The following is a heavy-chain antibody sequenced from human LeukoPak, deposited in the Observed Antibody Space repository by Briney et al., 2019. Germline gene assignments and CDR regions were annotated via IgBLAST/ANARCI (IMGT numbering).Heavy chain of an antibody. CDR1: GFNVTNNY. CDR2: FYVGGAT. CDR3: ARGDGYNFFDY. V-gene: IGHV3-53*01. D-gene: IGHD5-24*01. J-gene: IGHJ4*02. Sequence: GGSLRLSCAVSGFNVTNNYMSWVRQAPGKGLEWVSVFYVGGATYYSDSVKGRFTISRDNSDNTLYLQMKSLRAEDTAVYYCARGDGYNFFDYWGQGTLVTVSS.